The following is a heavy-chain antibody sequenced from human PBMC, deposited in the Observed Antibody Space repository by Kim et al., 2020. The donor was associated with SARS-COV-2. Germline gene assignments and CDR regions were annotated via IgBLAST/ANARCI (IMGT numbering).Heavy chain of an antibody. J-gene: IGHJ6*02. CDR3: ASMEVPAAIGYYYYGMDV. V-gene: IGHV3-30*07. D-gene: IGHD2-2*02. Sequence: KGRFTISRDNSKTTLYLQMNSLRAEDTAVYYCASMEVPAAIGYYYYGMDVWGQGTTVTVSS.